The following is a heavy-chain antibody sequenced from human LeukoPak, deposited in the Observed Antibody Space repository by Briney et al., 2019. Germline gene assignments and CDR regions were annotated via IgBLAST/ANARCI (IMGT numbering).Heavy chain of an antibody. V-gene: IGHV4-30-2*01. CDR2: IYHSGST. CDR3: ARQAWGRNQLNWFDP. Sequence: SQTLSLTCAVSGGSISSGGYSWSWIRQPPGKGLEWIGFIYHSGSTYYNPSLKSRVTISVDRSKNQFSLKLSSVTAADTAVYYCARQAWGRNQLNWFDPWGQGTLVTVSS. D-gene: IGHD1-14*01. J-gene: IGHJ5*02. CDR1: GGSISSGGYS.